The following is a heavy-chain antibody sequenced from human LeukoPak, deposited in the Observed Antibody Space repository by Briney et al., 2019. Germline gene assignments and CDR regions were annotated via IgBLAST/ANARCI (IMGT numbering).Heavy chain of an antibody. Sequence: GGSLRLSCAASGFTFSNAWMNWVRQAPGKGLEWVGRIKRKIDGGTPDYAAPVKGRFTISKDDAKNTLYPQMNSLKTEDTAVYYCTTNTAPDYYGSGSYYNVIWGQGTLVTVSS. CDR2: IKRKIDGGTP. CDR3: TTNTAPDYYGSGSYYNVI. CDR1: GFTFSNAW. D-gene: IGHD3-10*01. V-gene: IGHV3-15*01. J-gene: IGHJ4*02.